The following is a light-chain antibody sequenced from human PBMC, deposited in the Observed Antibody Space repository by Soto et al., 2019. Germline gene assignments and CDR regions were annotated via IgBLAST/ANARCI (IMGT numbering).Light chain of an antibody. CDR3: QQSYSTPIT. Sequence: DIQMTRSASGLSAAVGDRVTITFRASQTITTYLNWYQHKPGKAPKLLIYAAISLQSGVPSRFSGSGSGTDFTFTISSLQSEDFATYYCQQSYSTPITFGQGTRWRL. CDR1: QTITTY. V-gene: IGKV1-39*01. J-gene: IGKJ5*01. CDR2: AAI.